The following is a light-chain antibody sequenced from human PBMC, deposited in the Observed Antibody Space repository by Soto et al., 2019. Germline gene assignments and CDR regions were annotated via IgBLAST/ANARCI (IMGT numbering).Light chain of an antibody. J-gene: IGLJ1*01. Sequence: QAVLTQPPSVSGAPGHRFTISCTGSSSNIGARYDVHWYQQLPGTAPKLLIYINKNRPSGVPDRFSGSKSGTSASLAITGLQAEDESDYYCQSYDSSPSGYVFGTGTKVTVL. V-gene: IGLV1-40*01. CDR1: SSNIGARYD. CDR3: QSYDSSPSGYV. CDR2: INK.